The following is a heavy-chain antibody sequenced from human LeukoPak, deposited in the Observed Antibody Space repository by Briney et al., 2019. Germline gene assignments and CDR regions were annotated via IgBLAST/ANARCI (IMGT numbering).Heavy chain of an antibody. CDR3: MYFGNSGVAH. CDR2: IKSKTDGGTT. D-gene: IGHD1/OR15-1a*01. Sequence: GGSLRLSCAASGFTFTTYWMSWVRQAPGKGLEWVGRIKSKTDGGTTDCTAPVKGRCTVSRDDSKNMLYLQMNSLKSEDTAMYYCMYFGNSGVAHWGQGTLVTVSS. CDR1: GFTFTTYW. J-gene: IGHJ4*02. V-gene: IGHV3-15*01.